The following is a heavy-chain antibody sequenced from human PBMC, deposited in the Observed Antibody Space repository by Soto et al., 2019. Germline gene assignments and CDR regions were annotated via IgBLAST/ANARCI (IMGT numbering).Heavy chain of an antibody. CDR2: ISGSGGST. J-gene: IGHJ6*03. CDR3: AKGGANILKYYYYMDV. D-gene: IGHD3-9*01. CDR1: GFTFSSYA. V-gene: IGHV3-23*01. Sequence: GGSLRLSCAASGFTFSSYAMSWVRQAPGKGLEWVSAISGSGGSTYYADSVKGRFTISRDNSKNTLYLQMNSLRAEDTAVYYCAKGGANILKYYYYMDVWGKGTTVTVSS.